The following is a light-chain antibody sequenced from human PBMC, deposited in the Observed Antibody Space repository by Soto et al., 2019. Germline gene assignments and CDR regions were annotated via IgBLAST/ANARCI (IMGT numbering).Light chain of an antibody. CDR2: LNSDGSH. Sequence: QPVLTQSPSASASLGASVKLTCTLSSGHSSYAIAWHQQQPEKGPRYLMKLNSDGSHSKGDGIPDRFSGSSSGAERYLPISRLQSEDEADYYCQTWGTGIPWVFGGGTKVTVL. CDR3: QTWGTGIPWV. CDR1: SGHSSYA. V-gene: IGLV4-69*01. J-gene: IGLJ3*02.